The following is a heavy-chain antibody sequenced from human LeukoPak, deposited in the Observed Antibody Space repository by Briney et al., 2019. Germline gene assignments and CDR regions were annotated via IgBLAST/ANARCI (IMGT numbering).Heavy chain of an antibody. CDR2: IYYSGST. J-gene: IGHJ3*02. Sequence: SETLSPTCTVSGGSISSYYWSWIRQPPGKGLEWIGYIYYSGSTNYNPSLKSRVTISVDTSKNQFSLKLSSVTAADTAVYYCARGTYSYDSSGAFDIWGQGTMVTVSS. V-gene: IGHV4-59*01. CDR3: ARGTYSYDSSGAFDI. CDR1: GGSISSYY. D-gene: IGHD3-22*01.